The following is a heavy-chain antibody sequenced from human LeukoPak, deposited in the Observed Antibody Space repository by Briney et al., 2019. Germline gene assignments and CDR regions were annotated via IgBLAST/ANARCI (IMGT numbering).Heavy chain of an antibody. J-gene: IGHJ4*02. CDR2: IKSKTDGGTT. D-gene: IGHD3-3*01. Sequence: SGGSLRLSCAASGFTFSNAWMSWVRQAPGKGLEWVGRIKSKTDGGTTDYAAPVKGRFTISRDDSKNTLYLQMNSLKTEDTAVYYCTTDLESYYDFWSGYYPDYWGQGTLVTVSS. CDR3: TTDLESYYDFWSGYYPDY. V-gene: IGHV3-15*01. CDR1: GFTFSNAW.